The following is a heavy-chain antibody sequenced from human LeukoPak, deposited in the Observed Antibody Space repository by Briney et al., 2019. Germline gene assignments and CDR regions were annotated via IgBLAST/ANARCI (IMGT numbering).Heavy chain of an antibody. J-gene: IGHJ4*02. D-gene: IGHD1-26*01. Sequence: ASVQVSCKASGYTFTSYYMHWVRQAPGQGLEWMGIINPSGGSTSYAQKFQGRVTMTRDTSTSTVYMELSSLRSEDTAVYYCARGDELTQYSGSYYSLDYWGQGTLVTVSS. CDR2: INPSGGST. V-gene: IGHV1-46*01. CDR3: ARGDELTQYSGSYYSLDY. CDR1: GYTFTSYY.